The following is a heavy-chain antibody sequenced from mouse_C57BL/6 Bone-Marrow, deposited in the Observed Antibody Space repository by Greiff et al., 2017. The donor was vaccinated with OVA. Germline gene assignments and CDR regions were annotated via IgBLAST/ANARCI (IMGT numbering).Heavy chain of an antibody. V-gene: IGHV2-6-1*01. J-gene: IGHJ4*01. D-gene: IGHD1-1*01. Sequence: QVQLKESGPGLVAPSQSLSITCTVSGFSLTSYGVHWVRQPPGKGLEWLVVIWSDGSTTYNSALKSRLSISKDNSKSQVFLKMNSLQTDDTAMYYCARHTYDDGSSYLYYAMDYWGQGTSVTVSS. CDR2: IWSDGST. CDR1: GFSLTSYG. CDR3: ARHTYDDGSSYLYYAMDY.